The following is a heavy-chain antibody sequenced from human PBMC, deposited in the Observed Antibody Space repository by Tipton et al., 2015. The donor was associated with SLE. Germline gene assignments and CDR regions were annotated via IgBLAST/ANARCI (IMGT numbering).Heavy chain of an antibody. J-gene: IGHJ4*02. CDR1: GSTFSNYN. V-gene: IGHV3-23*01. CDR3: VKQAGTS. CDR2: ISSSGEST. D-gene: IGHD2-2*01. Sequence: SLRLSCAASGSTFSNYNMTWVRQVPGKGLEWLSKISSSGESTYYSDSMKGRFTISRDNSRNTLYLQMNILRAEDTALYYCVKQAGTSWGQGTLVTVSS.